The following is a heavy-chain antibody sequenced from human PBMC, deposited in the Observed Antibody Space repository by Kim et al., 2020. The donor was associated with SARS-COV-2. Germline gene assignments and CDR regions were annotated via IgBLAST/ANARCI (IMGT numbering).Heavy chain of an antibody. CDR3: ARGREYYGSGSSDY. J-gene: IGHJ4*02. V-gene: IGHV4-34*01. CDR2: INHSGST. CDR1: GGSFSGYY. Sequence: SETLSLTCAVYGGSFSGYYWSWIRQPPGKGLEWIGEINHSGSTNYNPSLKSRVTISVDTSKNQFSLKLSSVTAADTAVYYCARGREYYGSGSSDYWGQGTLVTVSS. D-gene: IGHD3-10*01.